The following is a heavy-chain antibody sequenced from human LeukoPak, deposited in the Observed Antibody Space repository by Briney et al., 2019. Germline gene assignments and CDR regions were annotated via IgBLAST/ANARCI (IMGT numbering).Heavy chain of an antibody. D-gene: IGHD1-26*01. J-gene: IGHJ5*02. V-gene: IGHV4-4*07. Sequence: PSETLSLTCTVSGGSISSYYWSWIRQPAGKGLEWIGRIYTSGNTNYNPSLKSRVTISVDKSKNQFSLKLSSVTAADTAVYYCARDLPGRDWFETWVQGTLVTVSS. CDR2: IYTSGNT. CDR3: ARDLPGRDWFET. CDR1: GGSISSYY.